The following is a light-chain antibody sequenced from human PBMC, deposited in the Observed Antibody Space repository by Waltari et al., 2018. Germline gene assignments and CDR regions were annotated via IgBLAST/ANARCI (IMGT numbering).Light chain of an antibody. J-gene: IGKJ1*01. Sequence: EIVLTQSPGTLSLSPGEGATLSCRTSHSISSSYLAWYQQKPGQAPRLLVYGVSKRATGIPDRFSGSGSGTDFTLTISRLESEDFATYYCQQYKSYKTFGQGTRVEIK. CDR1: HSISSSY. CDR2: GVS. CDR3: QQYKSYKT. V-gene: IGKV3-20*01.